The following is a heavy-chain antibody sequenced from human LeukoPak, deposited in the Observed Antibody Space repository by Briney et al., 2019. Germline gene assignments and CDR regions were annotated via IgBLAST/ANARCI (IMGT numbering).Heavy chain of an antibody. D-gene: IGHD3-22*01. CDR3: ARDRRVITMIVVVIGGFDY. V-gene: IGHV4-38-2*02. CDR2: IYHSGST. CDR1: GYSISSGYY. Sequence: SETLSLTCTVSGYSISSGYYWGWIRQPPGKGLEWIGSIYHSGSTYYNPSLKSRVTISVDTSKNQFSLKLSSVTAADTAVYYCARDRRVITMIVVVIGGFDYWGQGTLVTVSS. J-gene: IGHJ4*02.